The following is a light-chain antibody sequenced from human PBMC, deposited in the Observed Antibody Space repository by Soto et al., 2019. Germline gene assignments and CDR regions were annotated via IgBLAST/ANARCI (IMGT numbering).Light chain of an antibody. CDR2: GTS. CDR1: QSVSSSY. CDR3: QQRSNWTPIT. V-gene: IGKV3D-20*02. Sequence: EILLTQSPGTLSLSPGERATLSCGASQSVSSSYLAWYQQKPGQAPRFLIYGTSSRATGIPDRFSGSGSGTDFNLTISSLEPEDFAVYYCQQRSNWTPITFGPGTRLEI. J-gene: IGKJ5*01.